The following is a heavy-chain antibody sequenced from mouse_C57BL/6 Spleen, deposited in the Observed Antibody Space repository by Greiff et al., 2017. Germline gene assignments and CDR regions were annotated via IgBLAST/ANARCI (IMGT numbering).Heavy chain of an antibody. CDR1: GFTFSSYA. CDR3: SIDLPTYGTSYLYYFDY. CDR2: ISDGGSYT. D-gene: IGHD1-1*01. Sequence: EVKVVESGGGLVKPGGSLKLSCAASGFTFSSYAMSWVRQTPEKRLEWVATISDGGSYTYYPDNVKGRFTISRDNAKNNLYLQMSNLQSKDTAMYYCSIDLPTYGTSYLYYFDYWGQGTTLTVSS. V-gene: IGHV5-4*01. J-gene: IGHJ2*01.